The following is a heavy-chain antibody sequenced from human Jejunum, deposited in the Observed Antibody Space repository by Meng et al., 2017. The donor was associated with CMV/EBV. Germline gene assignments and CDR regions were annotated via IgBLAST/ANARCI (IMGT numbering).Heavy chain of an antibody. J-gene: IGHJ4*02. CDR1: GFTFSDYG. CDR3: TKDQVLL. V-gene: IGHV3-30*02. D-gene: IGHD3-10*01. CDR2: ISYKGDNK. Sequence: QEQLVGCGGGVVQPGGSLRLSCTPSGFTFSDYGMHWIRQAPGKGLEWVAFISYKGDNKYYADSVRGRFTISRDNSKNTLDLQMNSLRTEDTAVYYCTKDQVLLWGQGTLVTVSS.